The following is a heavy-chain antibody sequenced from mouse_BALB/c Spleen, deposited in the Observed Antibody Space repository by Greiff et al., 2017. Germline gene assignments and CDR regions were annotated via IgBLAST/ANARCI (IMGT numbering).Heavy chain of an antibody. CDR1: GYTFTSYW. CDR3: ARGDYGSSYWYFDV. Sequence: LQQPGSELVRPGASVKLSCKASGYTFTSYWMHWVKQRPGQGLEWIGNIYPGSGSTNYDEKFKSKATLTVDTSSSTAYMQFNSLTSEDSAVYYCARGDYGSSYWYFDVWGAGTTVTVSS. V-gene: IGHV1S22*01. D-gene: IGHD1-1*01. J-gene: IGHJ1*01. CDR2: IYPGSGST.